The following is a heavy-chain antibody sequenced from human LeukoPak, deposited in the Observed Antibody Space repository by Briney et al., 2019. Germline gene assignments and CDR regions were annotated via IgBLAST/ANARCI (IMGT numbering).Heavy chain of an antibody. CDR1: GGSISSGGYY. V-gene: IGHV4-31*03. J-gene: IGHJ6*02. CDR3: ARDLYYDFWSGYYAHGMDV. Sequence: PSQTLSLTCTVSGGSISSGGYYWSWIRQHPGKGLEWIGYIYYSGSTYYNPSLKSRVTISVDTSKNQFSLKLSSVTAADTAVYYCARDLYYDFWSGYYAHGMDVWGQGTTVTVSS. D-gene: IGHD3-3*01. CDR2: IYYSGST.